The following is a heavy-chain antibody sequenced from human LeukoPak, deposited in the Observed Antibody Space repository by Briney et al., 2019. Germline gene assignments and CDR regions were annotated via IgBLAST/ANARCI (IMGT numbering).Heavy chain of an antibody. Sequence: ASVKVSCKASGYTFTSYDINWVRQATGQGLEWMGWMNPNSGNTGYAQKFQGRVTMTRNTSISTAYMELSSLRSEDTAVYYCAVMVRGVIINRDYWGQGTLVTVSS. D-gene: IGHD3-10*01. CDR3: AVMVRGVIINRDY. V-gene: IGHV1-8*01. CDR1: GYTFTSYD. J-gene: IGHJ4*02. CDR2: MNPNSGNT.